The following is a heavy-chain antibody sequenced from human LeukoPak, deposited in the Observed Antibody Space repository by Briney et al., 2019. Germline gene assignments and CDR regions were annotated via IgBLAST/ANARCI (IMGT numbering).Heavy chain of an antibody. CDR1: GGSFSGYY. Sequence: SETLSLTCGVYGGSFSGYYGSWIRQPPGKGLEWIGEINHRGSTNYNPSPKRRVTISVDTHKNQFSLKLSSVTAADTAVYYCARGGPKLGATLGHYFDYCGQGTLVTVSS. CDR3: ARGGPKLGATLGHYFDY. V-gene: IGHV4-34*01. D-gene: IGHD1-26*01. CDR2: INHRGST. J-gene: IGHJ4*02.